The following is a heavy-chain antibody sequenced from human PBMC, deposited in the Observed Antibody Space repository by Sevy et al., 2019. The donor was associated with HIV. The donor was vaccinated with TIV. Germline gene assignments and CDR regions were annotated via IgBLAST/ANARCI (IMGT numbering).Heavy chain of an antibody. V-gene: IGHV3-23*01. CDR1: GFTFSSYA. CDR2: IGGSGGST. Sequence: GGSLRLSCAASGFTFSSYAMSWVRQAPGKGLEWVSAIGGSGGSTYYADSVKGRFTISRDNSKNTLYLQMNSLRAEDTAVYYCAKDQDYYGSGSYYYWGQGTLVTVSS. D-gene: IGHD3-10*01. CDR3: AKDQDYYGSGSYYY. J-gene: IGHJ4*02.